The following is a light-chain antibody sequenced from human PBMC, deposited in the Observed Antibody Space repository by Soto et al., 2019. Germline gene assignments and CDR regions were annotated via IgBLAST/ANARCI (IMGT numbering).Light chain of an antibody. J-gene: IGKJ3*01. CDR1: QSVSSI. CDR3: QQYGSSLVS. Sequence: ASQSVSSILAWYQQKPGQAPRLLIYDASTMDTGVPARFSGSGSGTEFTLTISSLQPEDFAVYYCQQYGSSLVSFGPGTKVDI. CDR2: DAS. V-gene: IGKV3-15*01.